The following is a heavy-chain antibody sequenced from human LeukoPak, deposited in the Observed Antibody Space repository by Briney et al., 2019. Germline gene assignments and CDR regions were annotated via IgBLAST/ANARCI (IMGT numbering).Heavy chain of an antibody. CDR2: INHSGST. J-gene: IGHJ6*03. CDR3: ASATGHYYDSSGYYYYYYMDV. CDR1: GGSFSGYY. D-gene: IGHD3-22*01. V-gene: IGHV4-34*01. Sequence: KPSETLSLTCAVYGGSFSGYYWSWIRQPPGKGLEWIGEINHSGSTNYNPSLKSRVTISVDTSKNQFSLKLSSVTAADTAVYYCASATGHYYDSSGYYYYYYMDVWGKGTTVTVSS.